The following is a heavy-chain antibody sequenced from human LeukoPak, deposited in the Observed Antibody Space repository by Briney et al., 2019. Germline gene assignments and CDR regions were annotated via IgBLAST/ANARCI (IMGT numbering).Heavy chain of an antibody. CDR3: AAGNSWYEGGVFDY. CDR1: GGSISSYY. J-gene: IGHJ4*02. Sequence: SETLSLTCTVSGGSISSYYWSWIRQPPGKGLEWIGYIYYSGSTNYNPSLKSRVTISVDTSKNQFSLKLSSVTAADTAVYYCAAGNSWYEGGVFDYWGQGTLVTVSS. V-gene: IGHV4-59*01. D-gene: IGHD6-13*01. CDR2: IYYSGST.